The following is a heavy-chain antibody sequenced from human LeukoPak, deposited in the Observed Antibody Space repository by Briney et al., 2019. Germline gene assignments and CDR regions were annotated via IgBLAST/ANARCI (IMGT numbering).Heavy chain of an antibody. J-gene: IGHJ4*02. Sequence: GGSLRLSCAASGFSFSSYNMNWVRQAPGKGLDFIAYISSTGATIYYADSLKGRFTISRDNARNSLYLQMNSLRDEDTAVYFCARANSLMVRGVISYFDSWGQGTLVTVSS. V-gene: IGHV3-48*02. CDR1: GFSFSSYN. CDR2: ISSTGATI. CDR3: ARANSLMVRGVISYFDS. D-gene: IGHD3-10*01.